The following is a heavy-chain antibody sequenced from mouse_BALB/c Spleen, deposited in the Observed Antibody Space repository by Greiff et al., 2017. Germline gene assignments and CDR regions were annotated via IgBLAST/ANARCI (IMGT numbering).Heavy chain of an antibody. Sequence: VQLQQSGPELVTPGASVSMSCKASGYTFTSYVMHWVKQKPGQGLEWIGYINPYNDGTKYNAKFKGKATLTSDKASSTAYMELSSLTSEDSAVYYCARDGRNYFDYWGQGTTLTVSS. CDR3: ARDGRNYFDY. V-gene: IGHV1-14*01. CDR1: GYTFTSYV. CDR2: INPYNDGT. J-gene: IGHJ2*01.